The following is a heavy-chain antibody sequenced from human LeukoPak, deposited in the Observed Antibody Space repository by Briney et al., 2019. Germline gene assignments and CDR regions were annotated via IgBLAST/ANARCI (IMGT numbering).Heavy chain of an antibody. CDR1: GGSISRGDYY. J-gene: IGHJ3*02. V-gene: IGHV4-30-4*01. D-gene: IGHD3-9*01. Sequence: PSGTLSLTCTVSGGSISRGDYYWSWLRQPPGRGLEWIGYFYYSGSTYYNPSLKSRVTISVDTSKNQYSLKLSSVTAADTAVYYCARAGYDILTGYPDAFDIWGQGTMVTVSS. CDR3: ARAGYDILTGYPDAFDI. CDR2: FYYSGST.